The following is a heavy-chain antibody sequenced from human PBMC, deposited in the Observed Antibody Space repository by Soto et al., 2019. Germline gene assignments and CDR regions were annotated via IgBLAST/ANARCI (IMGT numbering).Heavy chain of an antibody. Sequence: QVQLVESGGGVVQPGRSLRLSCAASGFIFSSYAMHWVRQAPGKGLDWVAVISYDGSNKYYADSVKGRFTISRDNSKNTLYLQMNSLRAEDTAVYYCTRDPVAYCGGDCRTFDYWGQGTLVTVSS. CDR2: ISYDGSNK. CDR3: TRDPVAYCGGDCRTFDY. CDR1: GFIFSSYA. D-gene: IGHD2-21*02. J-gene: IGHJ4*02. V-gene: IGHV3-30-3*01.